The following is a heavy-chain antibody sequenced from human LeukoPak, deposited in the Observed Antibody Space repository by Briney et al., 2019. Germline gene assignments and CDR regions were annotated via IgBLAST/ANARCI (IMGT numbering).Heavy chain of an antibody. CDR2: TSRTGPT. V-gene: IGHV3-9*01. J-gene: IGHJ3*02. D-gene: IGHD2-2*03. CDR1: GFTFDDYA. Sequence: GRSLRLSCAASGFTFDDYAMHWVRQAPGKGLEWVSGTSRTGPTYYSDSVRGRFTISRDNSKDTLYLQMNSLRAEDTAVYYCAKGGYFNFENWGQGTMVPVSS. CDR3: AKGGYFNFEN.